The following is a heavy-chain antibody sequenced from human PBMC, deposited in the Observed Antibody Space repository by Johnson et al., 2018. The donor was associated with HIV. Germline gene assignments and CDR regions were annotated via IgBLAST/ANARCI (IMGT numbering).Heavy chain of an antibody. CDR1: GFTFSNYG. Sequence: QVQLVESGGGVVQPGRSLRLSCKVSGFTFSNYGMHWVRQAPGKGLEWVTFISNDGGSKYYADSVRGRFTISRDISKNTLYLQMNSLRSEDTAVYYCAKPVMTAIAPLDVFDIWGQGTMVTVSS. CDR3: AKPVMTAIAPLDVFDI. J-gene: IGHJ3*02. CDR2: ISNDGGSK. V-gene: IGHV3-30*19. D-gene: IGHD2-21*02.